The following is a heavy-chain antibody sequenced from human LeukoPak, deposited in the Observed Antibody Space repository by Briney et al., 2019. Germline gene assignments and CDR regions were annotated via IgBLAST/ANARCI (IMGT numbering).Heavy chain of an antibody. CDR1: GFTFSNAW. CDR2: IKSKTDGGIT. CDR3: TMFDY. V-gene: IGHV3-15*01. Sequence: GGSLRLSCAASGFTFSNAWMSWVRQAPGKGLEWVGRIKSKTDGGITDYAAPVKGRFTISRDDSKNTLYLQMNSLKTEDTAVYYCTMFDYWGQGTLVTVSS. J-gene: IGHJ4*02.